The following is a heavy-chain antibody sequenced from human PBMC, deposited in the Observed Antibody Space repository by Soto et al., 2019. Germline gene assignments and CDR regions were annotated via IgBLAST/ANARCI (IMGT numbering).Heavy chain of an antibody. V-gene: IGHV3-7*05. D-gene: IGHD6-6*01. CDR3: ARDRESIAARPGYYYYYGMDV. Sequence: GGSLRLSCAASGFTFSSYWMSWVRQAPGKGLEWVANIKQDGSEKYYVDSVKGRFTISRGNAKNSLYLQMNSLRAEDTAVYYCARDRESIAARPGYYYYYGMDVWGQGTTVTVSS. CDR2: IKQDGSEK. CDR1: GFTFSSYW. J-gene: IGHJ6*02.